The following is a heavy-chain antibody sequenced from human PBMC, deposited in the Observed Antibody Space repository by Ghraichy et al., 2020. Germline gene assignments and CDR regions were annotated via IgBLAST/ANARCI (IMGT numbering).Heavy chain of an antibody. D-gene: IGHD6-6*01. CDR2: IYHSGST. J-gene: IGHJ6*02. CDR1: GGSISSSNW. Sequence: SETLSLTCAVSGGSISSSNWWSWVRQPPGKGLEWIGEIYHSGSTNYNPSLKSRVTISVDKSKNQFSLKLSSVTAADTAVYYCARVYSSSSEEDYYYYGMDVWCQGTTVTVSS. V-gene: IGHV4-4*02. CDR3: ARVYSSSSEEDYYYYGMDV.